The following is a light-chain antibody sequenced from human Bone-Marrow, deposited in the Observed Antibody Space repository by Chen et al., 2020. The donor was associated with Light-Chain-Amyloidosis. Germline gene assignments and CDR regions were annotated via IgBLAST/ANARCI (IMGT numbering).Light chain of an antibody. CDR3: QQYYSTPPIT. CDR1: QSVLYSSNNKNY. Sequence: DIVMTQSPDYLAVSLGERATINCKSSQSVLYSSNNKNYLDWYQQKPGQPPKLLIYWASTRESGVPDRVSRIGSGTDFTLTISTLQAADVAFYYCQQYYSTPPITFGGGTKVEIK. J-gene: IGKJ4*01. CDR2: WAS. V-gene: IGKV4-1*01.